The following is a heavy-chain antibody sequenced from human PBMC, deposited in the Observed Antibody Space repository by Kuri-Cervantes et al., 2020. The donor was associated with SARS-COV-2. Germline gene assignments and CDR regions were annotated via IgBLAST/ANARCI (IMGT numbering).Heavy chain of an antibody. CDR3: ARAGDVYDFWSGYYFPPRF. CDR2: INPSGGST. Sequence: ASVKVSCKASGYTFTSYYMHWVRQAPGQGLEWMGIINPSGGSTNYAQKLQGRVTMTTDTSTSTAYMELRSLRSDDTAVYYCARAGDVYDFWSGYYFPPRFWGQGTLVTVSS. V-gene: IGHV1-46*01. J-gene: IGHJ4*02. D-gene: IGHD3-3*01. CDR1: GYTFTSYY.